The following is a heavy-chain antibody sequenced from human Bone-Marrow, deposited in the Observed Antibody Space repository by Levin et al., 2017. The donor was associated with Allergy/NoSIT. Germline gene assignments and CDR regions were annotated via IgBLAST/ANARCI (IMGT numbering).Heavy chain of an antibody. CDR2: IKQDGSET. D-gene: IGHD1-1*01. CDR1: GFPFTSSW. V-gene: IGHV3-7*01. J-gene: IGHJ3*02. CDR3: AREKTGPRGGFEI. Sequence: GESLKISCAASGFPFTSSWMSWVRQAPGKGLEWVANIKQDGSETHLVDSVKGRFSISRDNAKNSLYLQMNSLRAEDTAVYYCAREKTGPRGGFEIWGRGTLVTVSS.